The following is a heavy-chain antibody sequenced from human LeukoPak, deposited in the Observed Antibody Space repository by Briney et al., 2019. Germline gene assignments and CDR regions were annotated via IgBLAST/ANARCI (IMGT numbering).Heavy chain of an antibody. CDR3: ARDVGYCGGDCYPYYFDY. D-gene: IGHD2-21*02. Sequence: GGSLRLSCAASGFTFSDYYMSRIRQAPGKGLEWVSYISSSGSTIYYADSVKGRFTISRDNAKNSLYLQMNSLRAEDTAVYYCARDVGYCGGDCYPYYFDYWGQGTLVTVSS. CDR1: GFTFSDYY. V-gene: IGHV3-11*01. J-gene: IGHJ4*02. CDR2: ISSSGSTI.